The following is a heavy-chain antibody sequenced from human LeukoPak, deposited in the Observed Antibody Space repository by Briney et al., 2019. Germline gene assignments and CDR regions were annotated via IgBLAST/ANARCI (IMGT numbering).Heavy chain of an antibody. J-gene: IGHJ6*03. D-gene: IGHD6-19*01. CDR3: ATQQWGFYYMDV. CDR1: GGSFSGYY. Sequence: SETLSLTCAVHGGSFSGYYWSWIRQPPGKGLEWIGEINHSGSTNYNPSLKSRVTISVDTSTNQFSLNLTSVTAADTAVYYCATQQWGFYYMDVWGKGTTVTVSS. V-gene: IGHV4-34*01. CDR2: INHSGST.